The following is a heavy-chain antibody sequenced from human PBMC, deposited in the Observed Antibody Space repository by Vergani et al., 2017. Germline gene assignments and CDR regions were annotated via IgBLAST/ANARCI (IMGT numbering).Heavy chain of an antibody. D-gene: IGHD3-10*01. J-gene: IGHJ5*02. CDR2: IYSGDET. V-gene: IGHV3-66*02. CDR3: ARGNYYGSGTYVDP. Sequence: VQLVESGGGVVQRGGSLRLSCAASGSTVSGNYMTWVRQAPGKGLEWVSHIYSGDETYYADSVKGRVTISRDTSKNPLHLQINNLRVEDTAVYYCARGNYYGSGTYVDPWGQGTLVTVSS. CDR1: GSTVSGNY.